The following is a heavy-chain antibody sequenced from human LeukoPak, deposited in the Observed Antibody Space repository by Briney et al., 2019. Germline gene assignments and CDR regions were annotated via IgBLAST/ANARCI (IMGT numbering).Heavy chain of an antibody. CDR3: AKPVTEDYYYYYYMDV. CDR2: IRYDGSNK. J-gene: IGHJ6*03. Sequence: SGGSLRLSCAASGFTFSSYGMHWVRQAPGKGLEWVAFIRYDGSNKYYADSVKGRFTISRDNSKNTLYLQMNSLRAEDTAVYYCAKPVTEDYYYYYYMDVWGKGTTDTVSS. CDR1: GFTFSSYG. V-gene: IGHV3-30*02. D-gene: IGHD4-23*01.